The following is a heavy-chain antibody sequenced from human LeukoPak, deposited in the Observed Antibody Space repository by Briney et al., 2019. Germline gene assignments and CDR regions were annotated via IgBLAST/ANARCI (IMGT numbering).Heavy chain of an antibody. D-gene: IGHD3-22*01. Sequence: GGSLRLSCAASGFTFSSYNMNWVRQAPGKGLEWVSSITSSSSYIYYADSVKGRLTISRDNSKNTLYLQMNSLRAEDTAVYYCAKASAMIVVVSKHFDYWGQGTLVTVSS. V-gene: IGHV3-21*04. J-gene: IGHJ4*02. CDR3: AKASAMIVVVSKHFDY. CDR1: GFTFSSYN. CDR2: ITSSSSYI.